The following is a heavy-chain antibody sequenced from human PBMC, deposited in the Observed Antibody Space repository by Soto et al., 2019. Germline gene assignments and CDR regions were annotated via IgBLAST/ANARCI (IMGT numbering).Heavy chain of an antibody. Sequence: QVQLVESGGGVVQPGGSLRLSCTTSGFTFNTYGMHWVRQAPGKGLEWVAIIWYDGSNKYYAASVKGRFTISRDNSKNTLYLQMNSLRAEDTARSYRARAVCTGAYCYSWPFNYGVDVWGQGTTVTVPS. CDR1: GFTFNTYG. CDR2: IWYDGSNK. J-gene: IGHJ6*02. D-gene: IGHD2-15*01. V-gene: IGHV3-33*08. CDR3: ARAVCTGAYCYSWPFNYGVDV.